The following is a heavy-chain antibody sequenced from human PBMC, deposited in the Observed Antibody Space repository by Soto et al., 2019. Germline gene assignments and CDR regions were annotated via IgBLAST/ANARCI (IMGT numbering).Heavy chain of an antibody. CDR1: GYTFTSYG. CDR2: ISAYNGNT. D-gene: IGHD3-9*01. Sequence: GASVKVSCKASGYTFTSYGISWVRQAPGQGLEWMGWISAYNGNTNYAQKLQGRVTMTTDTSTSTAYMELRSLRSDGTAVYYCARSFMISYDILTLNSSHPWCQATLVTL. V-gene: IGHV1-18*04. J-gene: IGHJ5*02. CDR3: ARSFMISYDILTLNSSHP.